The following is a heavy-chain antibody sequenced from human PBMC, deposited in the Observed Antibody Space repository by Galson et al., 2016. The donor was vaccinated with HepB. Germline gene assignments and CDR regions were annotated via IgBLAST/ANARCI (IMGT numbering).Heavy chain of an antibody. Sequence: SLRLSCAASGFTFSSYNMNWVRQAPGRGLEWVSYISSSSTYIYYTDSVKGRFTISRDNAKNSLYRQMNSLRAEDVAVYYCARASGIRGIKGAMDVWGQGTTVSVSS. V-gene: IGHV3-21*04. CDR2: ISSSSTYI. CDR1: GFTFSSYN. J-gene: IGHJ6*02. D-gene: IGHD3-10*01. CDR3: ARASGIRGIKGAMDV.